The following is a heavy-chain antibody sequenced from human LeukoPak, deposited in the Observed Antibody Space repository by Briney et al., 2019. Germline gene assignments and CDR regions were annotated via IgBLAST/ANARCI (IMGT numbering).Heavy chain of an antibody. CDR3: ARLGSDYYGSGSYYN. CDR1: GGSISSGSYY. Sequence: SETLSLTCTVSGGSISSGSYYWSWIRQPPGKGLEWIGYIYYSGSTNYNPSLKSRVTISVDTSKNQFSLKLSSVTAADTAVYYCARLGSDYYGSGSYYNWGQGTLVTVSS. CDR2: IYYSGST. D-gene: IGHD3-10*01. V-gene: IGHV4-61*01. J-gene: IGHJ4*02.